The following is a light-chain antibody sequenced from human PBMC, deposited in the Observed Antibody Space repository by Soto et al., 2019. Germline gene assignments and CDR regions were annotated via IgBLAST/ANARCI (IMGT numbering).Light chain of an antibody. CDR2: DAS. J-gene: IGKJ1*01. Sequence: DIQMTQSPSSLSASVGDRVTITCRASQSISSYLNWYQQKPGKAPKVLIYDASSWAGGVPSRFTGSGSGTEFTLTINSLQPDDFATYYCQQYSVYWTFGQGTKWIS. V-gene: IGKV1-5*01. CDR3: QQYSVYWT. CDR1: QSISSY.